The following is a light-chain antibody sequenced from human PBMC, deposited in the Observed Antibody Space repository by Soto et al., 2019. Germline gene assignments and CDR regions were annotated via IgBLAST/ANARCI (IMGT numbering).Light chain of an antibody. Sequence: DIQMTQSPSSLSASVGDRVTITCRTSQTINNYLNWYRQKPGKVPEVLIYGASSLQRGVSSRFTGSASRTYFTLTISSLQPEDFATYYCQPVYDFPHTFGQGTKVEV. CDR3: QPVYDFPHT. CDR2: GAS. V-gene: IGKV1-39*01. J-gene: IGKJ2*01. CDR1: QTINNY.